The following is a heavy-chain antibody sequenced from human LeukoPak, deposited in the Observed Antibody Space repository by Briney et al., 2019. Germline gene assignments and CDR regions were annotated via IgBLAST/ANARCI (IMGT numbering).Heavy chain of an antibody. V-gene: IGHV3-9*01. J-gene: IGHJ3*02. CDR2: ISWNSDRI. Sequence: QTGGSLGLSCATSGFTFEDYDMYWVRQAPGKGLEWVSSISWNSDRIAFADSVKGRFSISRDNANNSLYLQMSGLRTDDTALYYCAKEGAGYVGAFDMWGQGTMVTVSS. CDR3: AKEGAGYVGAFDM. CDR1: GFTFEDYD. D-gene: IGHD3-9*01.